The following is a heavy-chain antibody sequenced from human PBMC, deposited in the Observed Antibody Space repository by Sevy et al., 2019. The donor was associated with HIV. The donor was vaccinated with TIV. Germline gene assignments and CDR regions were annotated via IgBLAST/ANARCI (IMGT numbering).Heavy chain of an antibody. D-gene: IGHD2-2*01. V-gene: IGHV3-30*02. CDR1: GFTFSSYG. CDR2: IRYDGSNK. Sequence: GGSLRLSCAASGFTFSSYGMHWVRQAPGKGLEWVAFIRYDGSNKYYADSVKGRFTISRDNSKNTLYLQMNSLRAEDTAVYYCAKLGGVYCSSTSCYGFDYWGQGTLVTVSS. CDR3: AKLGGVYCSSTSCYGFDY. J-gene: IGHJ4*02.